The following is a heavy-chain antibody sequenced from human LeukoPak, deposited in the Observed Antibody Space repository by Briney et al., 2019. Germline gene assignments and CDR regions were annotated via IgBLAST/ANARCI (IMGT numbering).Heavy chain of an antibody. CDR2: IIPILGIA. D-gene: IGHD6-6*01. Sequence: SVKFSCKASGGTFSSYAISWVRQAPEQGLEWMGRIIPILGIANYAQKFQARVTIPADKSTSTAYMELSSLRSEDTAVYYCAGRLSSSSYYYYYGMDVWGQGTTVTVSS. V-gene: IGHV1-69*04. CDR1: GGTFSSYA. CDR3: AGRLSSSSYYYYYGMDV. J-gene: IGHJ6*02.